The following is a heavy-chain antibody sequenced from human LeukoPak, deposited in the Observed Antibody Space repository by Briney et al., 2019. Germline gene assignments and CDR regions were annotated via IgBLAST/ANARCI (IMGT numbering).Heavy chain of an antibody. CDR3: ARGGWYSGYVGVDY. CDR1: GYTFTGYY. J-gene: IGHJ4*02. Sequence: GASVKVSGKASGYTFTGYYMNWGGQAPGKGLEGRGWINPNSGGTNYAQKFQGWVTMTRDTSISTAYMELSRLRSDDTAVYYCARGGWYSGYVGVDYWGQGTLVTVSS. V-gene: IGHV1-2*04. CDR2: INPNSGGT. D-gene: IGHD5-12*01.